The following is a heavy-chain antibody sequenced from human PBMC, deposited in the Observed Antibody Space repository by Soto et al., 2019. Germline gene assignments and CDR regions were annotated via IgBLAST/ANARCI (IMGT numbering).Heavy chain of an antibody. J-gene: IGHJ4*02. CDR2: IYYSGST. Sequence: PSETLSLTCTVSGGSISGYYWNCIRQPPGKGLEWIGYIYYSGSTNYNPSLKSRVTISVDTSKNQFSLKLSSVTAADTAVYYCARESEGSFDYWGKGTLVTVSS. CDR1: GGSISGYY. CDR3: ARESEGSFDY. V-gene: IGHV4-59*01.